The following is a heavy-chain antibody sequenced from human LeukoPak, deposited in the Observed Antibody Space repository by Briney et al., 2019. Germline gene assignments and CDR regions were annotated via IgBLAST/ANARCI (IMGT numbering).Heavy chain of an antibody. Sequence: GGSLRLSCAASGFTFSSFWMHWVCQAPGKGLVWVSSISGSSTYIDYADSVKGRFTISRDNAKNSLYLQMNSLRAEDTAVYYCAREDGYNPLDYWGQGTLVTVSS. CDR1: GFTFSSFW. V-gene: IGHV3-21*01. CDR3: AREDGYNPLDY. D-gene: IGHD5-24*01. J-gene: IGHJ4*02. CDR2: ISGSSTYI.